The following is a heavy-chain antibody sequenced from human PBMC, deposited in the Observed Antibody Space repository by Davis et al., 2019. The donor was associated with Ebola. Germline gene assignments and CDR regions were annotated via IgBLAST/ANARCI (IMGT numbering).Heavy chain of an antibody. V-gene: IGHV3-15*01. J-gene: IGHJ4*02. CDR1: GFTFSNAW. Sequence: LSLTCAASGFTFSNAWMSWVRQAPGKGLEWVGRIKSKTDGGTTDYAAPVKGRFTISRDDSKNTLYLQMNSLKTEDTAVYYCTTLGGYSGYGTRDYWGQGTLVTVSS. CDR3: TTLGGYSGYGTRDY. CDR2: IKSKTDGGTT. D-gene: IGHD5-12*01.